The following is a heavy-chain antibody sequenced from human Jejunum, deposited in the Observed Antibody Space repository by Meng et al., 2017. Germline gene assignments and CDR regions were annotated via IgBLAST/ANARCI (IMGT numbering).Heavy chain of an antibody. D-gene: IGHD6-19*01. V-gene: IGHV4-4*02. J-gene: IGHJ4*02. CDR1: GGPISRYNW. CDR2: IFRTGTS. CDR3: ARKGGTYSTGHFPHFDY. Sequence: VPVQEAGPGLVKPSGLLLSTFAFSGGPISRYNWWSWGRQPPGKGPELIGDIFRTGTSNYSPSLRSRVAIYMDKSKNQFSLSLNSVTAADTAVYYCARKGGTYSTGHFPHFDYWGQGTLVTVSS.